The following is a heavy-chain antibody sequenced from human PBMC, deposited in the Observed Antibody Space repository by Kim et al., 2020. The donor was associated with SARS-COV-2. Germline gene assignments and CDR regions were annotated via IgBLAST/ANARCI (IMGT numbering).Heavy chain of an antibody. CDR1: GYSFPNYA. V-gene: IGHV7-4-1*02. J-gene: IGHJ4*02. Sequence: ASVKVSCKTSGYSFPNYAINWVRQAPGQGLEWMGWINTGTGTPRYSQAFLGRIVFALDTSASTTYLQITDLKTEDTGIYYCARWNRAYDYWGQGSLVTVSS. CDR2: INTGTGTP. CDR3: ARWNRAYDY. D-gene: IGHD1-1*01.